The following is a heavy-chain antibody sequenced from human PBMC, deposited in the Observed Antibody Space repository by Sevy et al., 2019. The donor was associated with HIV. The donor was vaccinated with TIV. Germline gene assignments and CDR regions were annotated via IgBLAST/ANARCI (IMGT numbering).Heavy chain of an antibody. CDR3: ASGFSLNYSCSWYGFDY. D-gene: IGHD6-13*01. CDR2: IWYDGSNK. CDR1: GFTFSSYG. V-gene: IGHV3-33*04. J-gene: IGHJ4*02. Sequence: GGFLRLSCAASGFTFSSYGMHWVRQAPGKGLEWVAVIWYDGSNKYYADSVKGRFTISRDNSKNTLYLQMNSLRAEDMAVYYCASGFSLNYSCSWYGFDYWGQGTLVNVSS.